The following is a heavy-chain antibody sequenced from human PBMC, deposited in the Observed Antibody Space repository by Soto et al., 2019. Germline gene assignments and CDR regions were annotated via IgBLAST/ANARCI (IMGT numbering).Heavy chain of an antibody. V-gene: IGHV5-51*01. CDR2: IYPRDSDT. Sequence: PGESLKISCKGSGYSFTNYWIGWVRQMPGKGLEWMGIIYPRDSDTEYSPSFQGQVTISADRSISTAYLQWSSLKASDTAMYYCARQTQTAMGVKTGGQYSFDYWGQGTRVTVSS. CDR1: GYSFTNYW. J-gene: IGHJ4*02. D-gene: IGHD5-18*01. CDR3: ARQTQTAMGVKTGGQYSFDY.